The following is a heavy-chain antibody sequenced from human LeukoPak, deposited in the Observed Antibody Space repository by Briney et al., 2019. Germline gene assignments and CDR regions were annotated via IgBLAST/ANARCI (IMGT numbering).Heavy chain of an antibody. CDR3: ARLSSSGWSVDY. D-gene: IGHD6-19*01. J-gene: IGHJ4*02. CDR2: ISYSGTT. Sequence: TSETLSLTCTVSGGSISSYYWSWIRQPPGKGLEWIGYISYSGTTNYNPSLKSRVTISVDTSKNQFSLKLSSVTAADTAVCYCARLSSSGWSVDYWGQGTLVTVSS. CDR1: GGSISSYY. V-gene: IGHV4-59*01.